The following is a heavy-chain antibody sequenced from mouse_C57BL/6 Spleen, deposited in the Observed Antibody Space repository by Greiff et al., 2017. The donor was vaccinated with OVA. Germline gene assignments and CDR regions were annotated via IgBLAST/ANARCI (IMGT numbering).Heavy chain of an antibody. J-gene: IGHJ3*01. CDR1: GFTFSDYG. Sequence: DVQLVESGGGLVKPGGSLKLSCAASGFTFSDYGMHWVRQAPEKGLEWVAYISSGSSTIYYADTVKGRFTISRDNAKNTLFLQMTSLRSEDTAMYYCAKDYGSTRAWFACWGQGTLVTVSA. D-gene: IGHD1-1*01. V-gene: IGHV5-17*01. CDR2: ISSGSSTI. CDR3: AKDYGSTRAWFAC.